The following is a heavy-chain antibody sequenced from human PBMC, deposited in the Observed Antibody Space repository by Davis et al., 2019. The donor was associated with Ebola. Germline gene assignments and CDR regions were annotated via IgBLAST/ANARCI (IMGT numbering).Heavy chain of an antibody. V-gene: IGHV3-23*01. CDR1: ASTSSSYA. CDR2: FIGSGGST. CDR3: ASRTVVTTRYYYYGMGV. D-gene: IGHD4-23*01. J-gene: IGHJ6*02. Sequence: AGSLRLSCAASASTSSSYAMSWVRHAPGKGLEWVSAFIGSGGSTYYADSVKGRFTITRDNSKNTLYLQMNSLRAEDTAVYYCASRTVVTTRYYYYGMGVWGQGTTVTVSS.